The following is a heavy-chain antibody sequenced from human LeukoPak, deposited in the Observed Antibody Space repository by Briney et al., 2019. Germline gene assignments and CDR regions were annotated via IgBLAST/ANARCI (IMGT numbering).Heavy chain of an antibody. V-gene: IGHV1-18*04. J-gene: IGHJ5*02. CDR1: VYTFTSYG. D-gene: IGHD4-17*01. Sequence: ASVKVSCKASVYTFTSYGISWVRQAPGQGLEWMGWISAYNGNTNYAQKLQGRVTMTTDTSTSTAYMELRSLRSDDTAVYYCARDVATVTTLNWFDPWGQGTLVTVSS. CDR3: ARDVATVTTLNWFDP. CDR2: ISAYNGNT.